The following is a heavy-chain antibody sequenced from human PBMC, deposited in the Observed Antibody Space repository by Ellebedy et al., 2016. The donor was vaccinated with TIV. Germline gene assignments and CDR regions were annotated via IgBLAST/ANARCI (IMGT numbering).Heavy chain of an antibody. CDR2: IIPILGIA. Sequence: ASVKVSCKASGYTFTGYCFSWVRQAPGQGLEWMGRIIPILGIANYAQKFQGRVTITADKSTSTAYMELSSLRSEDTAVYYCARLEDIVVVPAAMNAFDIWGQGTMVTVSS. J-gene: IGHJ3*02. V-gene: IGHV1-69*02. CDR1: GYTFTGYC. CDR3: ARLEDIVVVPAAMNAFDI. D-gene: IGHD2-2*01.